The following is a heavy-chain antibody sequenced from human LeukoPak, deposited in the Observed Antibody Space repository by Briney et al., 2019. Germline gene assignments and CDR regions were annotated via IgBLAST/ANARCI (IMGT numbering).Heavy chain of an antibody. Sequence: ASVKVSCKASGYTFTDYYIHWVRQAPGQGLEWMGWINPNSGGTNYAQKFQGRVTMTGDTSISTAYMELSGLRSDDTAVYYCARASHGYSSSSHLGYWGQGTLVTVSS. CDR3: ARASHGYSSSSHLGY. V-gene: IGHV1-2*02. D-gene: IGHD6-6*01. J-gene: IGHJ4*02. CDR1: GYTFTDYY. CDR2: INPNSGGT.